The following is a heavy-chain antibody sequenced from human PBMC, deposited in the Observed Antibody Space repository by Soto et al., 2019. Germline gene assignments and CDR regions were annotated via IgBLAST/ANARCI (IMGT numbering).Heavy chain of an antibody. CDR2: MNPKSGNT. D-gene: IGHD2-8*02. Sequence: ASVKVSCKASGYTFTSYGINWVRQATGQGLEWMGWMNPKSGNTGYAQKFQGRVTMTRDTSIRTAYLELSSLRSEDTAVYYCARQVPDTGGFDSWGHGILVTVSS. CDR3: ARQVPDTGGFDS. V-gene: IGHV1-8*01. CDR1: GYTFTSYG. J-gene: IGHJ4*01.